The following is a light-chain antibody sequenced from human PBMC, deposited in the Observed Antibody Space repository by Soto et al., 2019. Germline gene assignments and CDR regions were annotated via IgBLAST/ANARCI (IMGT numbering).Light chain of an antibody. CDR3: QQYHNFPT. CDR2: EAS. V-gene: IGKV1-5*03. J-gene: IGKJ3*01. Sequence: DIQMTQSPSTLSASVGDRVTITCRASQSIRNWLAWYQQKPGKAPKVLLYEASRLQSGVPSRFSGSGSVTEFTLTINSLQPDDSATYYCQQYHNFPTFGPGTRVEIK. CDR1: QSIRNW.